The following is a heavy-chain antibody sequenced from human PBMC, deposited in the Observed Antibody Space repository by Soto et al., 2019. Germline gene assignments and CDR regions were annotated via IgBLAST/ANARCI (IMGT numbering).Heavy chain of an antibody. CDR2: INHSGST. Sequence: QVQLQQWGAGLLKPSETLSLTCAVYGGPFSGYYWSWIRQPPGKGLEWIGEINHSGSTNYNPSLKSRVTISVDTSKNQFSLKLSSVTAADTAVYYCARERPYDYIWGSYRSGTPNWFDPWGQGTLVTVSS. J-gene: IGHJ5*02. D-gene: IGHD3-16*02. CDR3: ARERPYDYIWGSYRSGTPNWFDP. CDR1: GGPFSGYY. V-gene: IGHV4-34*01.